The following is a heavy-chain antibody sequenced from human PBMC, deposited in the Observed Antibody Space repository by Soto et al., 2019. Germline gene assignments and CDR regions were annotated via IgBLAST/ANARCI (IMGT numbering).Heavy chain of an antibody. CDR3: VTMPRIQRHVDV. Sequence: QVQLVESGGGVVQPGRSLRLSCAASGFTFSSYAMHWVRQAPGKGLEWVAVISYDGSNKYYADSVKGRFTISRDNSKNTLYLQMNSLRAEDTAVYYCVTMPRIQRHVDVWGQGTTVTVSS. J-gene: IGHJ6*02. D-gene: IGHD5-18*01. CDR2: ISYDGSNK. CDR1: GFTFSSYA. V-gene: IGHV3-30-3*01.